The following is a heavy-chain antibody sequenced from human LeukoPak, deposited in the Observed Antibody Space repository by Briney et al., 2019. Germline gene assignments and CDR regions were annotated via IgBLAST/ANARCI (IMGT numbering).Heavy chain of an antibody. CDR2: ISGSGGST. Sequence: PGGSLRLSCAASGFTFSSYAMSWVRQAPGKGLEWVSAISGSGGSTYYADSVKGRFTISRDNSKNTLYLQMNSLRAEDTAVYYCAKGAYYYGSGPDPDDALDVWGQGTMVTVSS. J-gene: IGHJ3*01. D-gene: IGHD3-10*01. CDR3: AKGAYYYGSGPDPDDALDV. V-gene: IGHV3-23*01. CDR1: GFTFSSYA.